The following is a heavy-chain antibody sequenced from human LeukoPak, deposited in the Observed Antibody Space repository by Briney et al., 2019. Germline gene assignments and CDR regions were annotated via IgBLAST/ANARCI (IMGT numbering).Heavy chain of an antibody. Sequence: GGSLRLSCAASGFRFDDYGMSWVRHVPGKGLEWVSGTNWDGASTGYADSVKGRFTISRDNVKNFLYLQMNSLRVEDTALYFCGRVYCSTTSCYDYYDYYMDVWGKGTTVTVSS. J-gene: IGHJ6*03. CDR3: GRVYCSTTSCYDYYDYYMDV. CDR1: GFRFDDYG. CDR2: TNWDGAST. D-gene: IGHD2-2*01. V-gene: IGHV3-20*04.